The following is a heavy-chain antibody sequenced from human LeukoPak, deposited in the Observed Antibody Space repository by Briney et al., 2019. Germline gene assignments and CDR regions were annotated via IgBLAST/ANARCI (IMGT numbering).Heavy chain of an antibody. CDR3: ARVRDYYDSSGYYYFDY. V-gene: IGHV3-20*01. CDR1: GFTSDDYG. D-gene: IGHD3-22*01. J-gene: IGHJ4*02. Sequence: GGSLRLSCAASGFTSDDYGMSWVRQAPGKGLEWVSGINWNGGSTGYADSVKGRFTISRDNAKNSLYLQMNSLRAEDTALYHCARVRDYYDSSGYYYFDYWGQGTLVTVSS. CDR2: INWNGGST.